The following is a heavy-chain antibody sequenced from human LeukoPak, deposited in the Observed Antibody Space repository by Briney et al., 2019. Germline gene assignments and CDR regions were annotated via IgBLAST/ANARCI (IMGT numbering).Heavy chain of an antibody. D-gene: IGHD2-8*01. V-gene: IGHV1-18*01. Sequence: ASVKVSCKASGYTFTSYGISWVRQAPGQGLEWMGWISAYNGNTNYAQKLRGRVTMTTDTSTSTAYMELRSLRSDDTAVYYCARDGYCTNGVCAKWFDPWGQGTLVTVSS. J-gene: IGHJ5*02. CDR2: ISAYNGNT. CDR1: GYTFTSYG. CDR3: ARDGYCTNGVCAKWFDP.